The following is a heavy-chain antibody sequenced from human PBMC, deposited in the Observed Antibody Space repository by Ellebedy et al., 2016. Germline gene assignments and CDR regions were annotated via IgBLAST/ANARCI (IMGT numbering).Heavy chain of an antibody. V-gene: IGHV4-34*01. Sequence: GSLRLXCAVYGGSFSDYYWSWIRQPSGKGLEWIGEINHSGSTNYNPSLKSRVSISVDTSKNQFSLKVRSVTAADTAVYYCARGYYDSSGYYYVVRMFDYWGQGSLVTVSS. CDR1: GGSFSDYY. CDR2: INHSGST. D-gene: IGHD3-22*01. CDR3: ARGYYDSSGYYYVVRMFDY. J-gene: IGHJ4*02.